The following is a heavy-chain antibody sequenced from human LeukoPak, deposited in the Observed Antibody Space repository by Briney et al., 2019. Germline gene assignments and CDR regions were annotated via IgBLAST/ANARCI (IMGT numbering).Heavy chain of an antibody. J-gene: IGHJ4*02. D-gene: IGHD3-22*01. CDR1: GFTFSSYA. CDR2: ISGSGGST. Sequence: GGSLRLSCAASGFTFSSYAMSWVRQAPGKGLEWVSAISGSGGSTYYAGSVKGRFTISRDNSKNTLYLQMNSLRAEDTAVYYCAREYYYDSSGYRGYYFDYWGQGTLVTVSS. CDR3: AREYYYDSSGYRGYYFDY. V-gene: IGHV3-23*01.